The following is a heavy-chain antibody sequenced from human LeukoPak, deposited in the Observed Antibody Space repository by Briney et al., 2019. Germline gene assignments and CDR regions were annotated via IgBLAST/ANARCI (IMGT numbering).Heavy chain of an antibody. Sequence: SETLSLTCNVSGGSMSVYYWNWIRQPPGKGLEWIGYIYSSGSTNYNPSLKSRVTISVDTSKNQFSLKLNSVTAADTAVYYCARGTTVRGLNYWGQGSLVTVSS. V-gene: IGHV4-59*01. J-gene: IGHJ4*02. CDR3: ARGTTVRGLNY. D-gene: IGHD4-11*01. CDR1: GGSMSVYY. CDR2: IYSSGST.